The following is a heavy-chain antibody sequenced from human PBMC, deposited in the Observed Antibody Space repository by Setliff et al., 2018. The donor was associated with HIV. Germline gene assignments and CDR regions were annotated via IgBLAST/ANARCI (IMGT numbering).Heavy chain of an antibody. D-gene: IGHD1-26*01. CDR2: ISSSSYYI. Sequence: PGGSLRLSCAASGFTFSSYAMSWVRQAPGKGLEWVSSISSSSYYIYYADSVKGRFTISRDNAKNSLFLQMNSLRAEDTAVYYCASWEPGVTDFDYWGQGTLVTVSS. J-gene: IGHJ4*02. CDR1: GFTFSSYA. CDR3: ASWEPGVTDFDY. V-gene: IGHV3-21*01.